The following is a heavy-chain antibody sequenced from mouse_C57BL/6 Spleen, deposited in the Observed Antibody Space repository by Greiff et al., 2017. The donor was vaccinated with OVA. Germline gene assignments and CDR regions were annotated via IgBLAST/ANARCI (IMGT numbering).Heavy chain of an antibody. D-gene: IGHD2-4*01. CDR1: GYTFTSYW. V-gene: IGHV1-74*01. CDR2: IHPSDSDT. Sequence: VKLQQPGAELVKPGASVKVSCKASGYTFTSYWMHWVKQRPGQGLEWIGRIHPSDSDTNYNQKFKGKATLTVDKSSSTAYMQLSSLTSEDSAVYYCAIEGDYDWFAYWGQGTLVTVSA. CDR3: AIEGDYDWFAY. J-gene: IGHJ3*01.